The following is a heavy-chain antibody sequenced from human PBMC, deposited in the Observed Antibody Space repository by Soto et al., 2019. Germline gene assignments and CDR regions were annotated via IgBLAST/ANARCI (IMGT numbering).Heavy chain of an antibody. D-gene: IGHD3-22*01. CDR1: GYTFTSYP. CDR3: ARARYFYDSSGLDY. J-gene: IGHJ4*02. CDR2: INVGNSNT. V-gene: IGHV1-3*01. Sequence: ASVKVSCKASGYTFTSYPMHWVRQAPGQRLEWMGWINVGNSNTKYSQRFQGRVTISRDTSASTAYMELSSLRSEDTAVYYCARARYFYDSSGLDYWGQGTLVTVSS.